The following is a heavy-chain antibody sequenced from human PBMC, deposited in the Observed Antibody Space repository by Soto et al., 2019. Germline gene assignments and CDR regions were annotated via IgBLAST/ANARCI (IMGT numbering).Heavy chain of an antibody. Sequence: ASVKVSCKASGYSFTSLDINWVRQTAGQGLEWMGWMQPSTGRTGYAQKFQGRVTMTRDTSINTAYMELTTLTSDDTAFYYCARGVSAGVDYSGQGTLVTVLL. CDR1: GYSFTSLD. CDR2: MQPSTGRT. V-gene: IGHV1-8*01. CDR3: ARGVSAGVDY. D-gene: IGHD1-26*01. J-gene: IGHJ4*02.